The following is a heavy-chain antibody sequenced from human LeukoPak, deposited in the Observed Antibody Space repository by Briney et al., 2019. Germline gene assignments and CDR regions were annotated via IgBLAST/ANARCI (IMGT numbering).Heavy chain of an antibody. V-gene: IGHV1-18*01. CDR1: GYTFTSYG. D-gene: IGHD3-22*01. J-gene: IGHJ4*02. CDR2: ISAYNGNT. Sequence: ASVKVSCKASGYTFTSYGISWVRQAPGQGLEWMGWISAYNGNTNYAQKLQGRVTMTTDTSTSTAYMELRSLRSDDTAVYYCARDRTPPLLESSGHTDYWGQGTLVTVSS. CDR3: ARDRTPPLLESSGHTDY.